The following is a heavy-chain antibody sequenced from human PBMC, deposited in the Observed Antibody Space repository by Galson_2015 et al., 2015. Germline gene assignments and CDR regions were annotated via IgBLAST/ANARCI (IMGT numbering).Heavy chain of an antibody. D-gene: IGHD3-16*02. J-gene: IGHJ4*02. V-gene: IGHV3-11*06. Sequence: SLRLSCAASGFTFSDYYMSWIRQAPGKGLEWVSYISSSSSYTNYADSVKGRFTISRDNAKNSLYLQMNSLRAEDTAVYYCARVRTHMITFGGVIGPFDYWGQGNLVTVSS. CDR3: ARVRTHMITFGGVIGPFDY. CDR2: ISSSSSYT. CDR1: GFTFSDYY.